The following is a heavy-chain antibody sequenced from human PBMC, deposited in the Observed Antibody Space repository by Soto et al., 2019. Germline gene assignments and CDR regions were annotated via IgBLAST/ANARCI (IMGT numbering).Heavy chain of an antibody. J-gene: IGHJ3*01. D-gene: IGHD6-13*01. V-gene: IGHV3-21*01. Sequence: EVQLVESGGGLVKPVGSLRLSCSASSFIFSNFNMHWVRQAPGKGLEWVSSISMASSFIYYADSVRGRFSISRDNAKKSIFLHMKGLLADDTAVYYCAREGAGSSSPLHDCFDLWGQGTRVIVSP. CDR2: ISMASSFI. CDR3: AREGAGSSSPLHDCFDL. CDR1: SFIFSNFN.